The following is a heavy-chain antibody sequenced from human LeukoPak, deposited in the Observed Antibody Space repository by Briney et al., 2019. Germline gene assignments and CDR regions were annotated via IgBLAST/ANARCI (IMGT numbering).Heavy chain of an antibody. J-gene: IGHJ4*02. Sequence: SQTLSLTCTVSGGSISSGGYYWSWIRQHPGKGLEWIGYIYYSGSTYYNPSLKSRVTISVDASKNQFSLKLSSVTAADTAVYYCARAQRDGGYYYDSSGYYYDYWGQGTLVTVSS. CDR3: ARAQRDGGYYYDSSGYYYDY. CDR2: IYYSGST. CDR1: GGSISSGGYY. D-gene: IGHD3-22*01. V-gene: IGHV4-31*03.